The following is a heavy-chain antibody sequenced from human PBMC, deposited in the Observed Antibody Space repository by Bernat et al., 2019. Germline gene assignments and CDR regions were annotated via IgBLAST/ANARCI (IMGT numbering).Heavy chain of an antibody. CDR2: ISYDGSNK. D-gene: IGHD6-13*01. CDR1: GFTFSSYA. Sequence: QVQLVESGGGVVQPGRSLRLSCAASGFTFSSYAMHWVRQAPGMGLEWVAVISYDGSNKYYADSVKGRFTISRDNSKYTLYLQMNSLRAEDTAVYYCARGSSSWLLYYFDYWGQGTLVTVSS. CDR3: ARGSSSWLLYYFDY. J-gene: IGHJ4*02. V-gene: IGHV3-30-3*01.